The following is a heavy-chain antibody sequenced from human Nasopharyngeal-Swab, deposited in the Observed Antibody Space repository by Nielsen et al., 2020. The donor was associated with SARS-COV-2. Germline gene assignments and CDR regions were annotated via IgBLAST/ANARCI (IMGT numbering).Heavy chain of an antibody. CDR1: GFTFSSYS. Sequence: GGSLRLSCAASGFTFSSYSMNWVRQAPGKGLEWVSSISSSSSYIYYADSVKGRFTISRDNAKNSLYLQMNSLRAEDTAVYYCASPRGYYDSSGAFDYWGQETLVTVSS. V-gene: IGHV3-21*01. CDR3: ASPRGYYDSSGAFDY. J-gene: IGHJ4*02. D-gene: IGHD3-22*01. CDR2: ISSSSSYI.